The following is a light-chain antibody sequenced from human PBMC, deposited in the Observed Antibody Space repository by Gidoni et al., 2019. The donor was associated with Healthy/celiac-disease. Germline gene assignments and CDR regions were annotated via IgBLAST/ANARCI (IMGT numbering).Light chain of an antibody. V-gene: IGKV3-11*01. CDR3: QQRSNWPPTWT. Sequence: DIVLTQSPATLSLSPGERATLSCRASQSVSSYLAWYQQKPGQAPSLLIYDASNRATGIPARFSGSGSGTDFTLTISSLEPEDFAVYYCQQRSNWPPTWTFGQGTKVEIK. CDR1: QSVSSY. CDR2: DAS. J-gene: IGKJ1*01.